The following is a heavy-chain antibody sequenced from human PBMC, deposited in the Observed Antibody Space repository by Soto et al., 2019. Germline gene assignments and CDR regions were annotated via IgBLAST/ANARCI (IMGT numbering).Heavy chain of an antibody. CDR2: IKGEADGGTT. J-gene: IGHJ4*02. CDR1: GFTFSNAR. V-gene: IGHV3-15*01. Sequence: GQTLRLSCTASGFTFSNARMSWVRQAPGKGLEWVGRIKGEADGGTTDYAAPVKGRITISRDHSKDTLYLQMNSLKTEDTAVYYCTTGLSNGYYNFDYWGQGT. D-gene: IGHD3-22*01. CDR3: TTGLSNGYYNFDY.